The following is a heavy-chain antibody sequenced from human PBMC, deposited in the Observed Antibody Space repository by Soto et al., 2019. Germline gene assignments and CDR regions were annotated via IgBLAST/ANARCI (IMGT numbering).Heavy chain of an antibody. CDR1: GFTFSSYS. V-gene: IGHV3-21*01. D-gene: IGHD4-17*01. CDR2: ISSSSSYI. Sequence: EVQLVESGGGLVKPGGSLRLSCAASGFTFSSYSMNWVRQAPGKGLEWVSSISSSSSYIYYADSVKGRFTISRDNAKNSLYLQMNSLRAEDTAVYYCARSTTVSHYYYGMDVWGQGTTVTVSS. CDR3: ARSTTVSHYYYGMDV. J-gene: IGHJ6*02.